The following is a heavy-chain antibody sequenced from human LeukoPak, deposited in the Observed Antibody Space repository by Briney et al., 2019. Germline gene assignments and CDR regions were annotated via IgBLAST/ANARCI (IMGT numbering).Heavy chain of an antibody. Sequence: SSETLSLTCTVSGGSISSYYWSWIRQPPGKGLEWIGNIFYSGSTYYSPSLRSRVTISLDTSRNQFSLKLNSVTAADTAVYYCAKSNGYGLVDIWGQGTMVTVSS. CDR2: IFYSGST. D-gene: IGHD3-10*01. CDR3: AKSNGYGLVDI. J-gene: IGHJ3*02. V-gene: IGHV4-59*12. CDR1: GGSISSYY.